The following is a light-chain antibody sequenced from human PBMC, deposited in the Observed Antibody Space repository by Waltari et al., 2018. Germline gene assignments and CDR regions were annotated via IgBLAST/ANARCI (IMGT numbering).Light chain of an antibody. V-gene: IGKV1-8*01. CDR1: QGICTY. CDR3: QQYYTYPRT. CDR2: ATS. J-gene: IGKJ1*01. Sequence: AIRMTQPPSSLAAPTGNRANITCRASQGICTYLAWYQQKPGKAPKLLMYATSTMQSGVPSRFSGSGSGTDFTLTISCLQSEDFATYYCQQYYTYPRTFGQGTKVET.